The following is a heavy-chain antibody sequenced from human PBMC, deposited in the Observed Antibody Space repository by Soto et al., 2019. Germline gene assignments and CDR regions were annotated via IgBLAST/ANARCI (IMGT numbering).Heavy chain of an antibody. CDR1: GGTFSSYA. J-gene: IGHJ6*02. D-gene: IGHD5-12*01. V-gene: IGHV1-69*01. Sequence: QVQLVQSGAEVKKPGSSVKVSCKASGGTFSSYAISWVRQAPGQGLEWMGGIIPIFGTANYAQKFQGRVTITADESTSTAYMELSSLRSEDTAVYYCARVSGQADFGPRYESAYYYGMDVWGQGTTVTVSS. CDR3: ARVSGQADFGPRYESAYYYGMDV. CDR2: IIPIFGTA.